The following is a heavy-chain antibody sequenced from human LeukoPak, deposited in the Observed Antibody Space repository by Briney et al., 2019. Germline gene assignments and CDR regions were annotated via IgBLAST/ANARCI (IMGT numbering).Heavy chain of an antibody. J-gene: IGHJ4*02. CDR1: GGTFSSYA. Sequence: PVKVSCKASGGTFSSYAISWVRQAPGQGLEWMGGIIPIFGTANYAQKFQGRVTITTDESTSTAYMEMSSMRSEDTAVYYCASLXGXXFDXXGQGXLVT. V-gene: IGHV1-69*05. CDR3: ASLXGXXFDX. CDR2: IIPIFGTA.